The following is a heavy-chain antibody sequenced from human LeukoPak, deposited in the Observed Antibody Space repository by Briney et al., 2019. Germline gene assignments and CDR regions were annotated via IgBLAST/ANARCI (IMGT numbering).Heavy chain of an antibody. CDR1: GFTFSSYT. D-gene: IGHD6-25*01. V-gene: IGHV3-48*01. Sequence: GGSLRLSCAASGFTFSSYTMNWVRQPPGKGLEWVSNIGTSSTTIYYADSVKGRFTISRDNAKNSLYLQMNSLGADDTAVYYCARFAAGGSYYYYMDVWGKGTTVTVSS. J-gene: IGHJ6*03. CDR3: ARFAAGGSYYYYMDV. CDR2: IGTSSTTI.